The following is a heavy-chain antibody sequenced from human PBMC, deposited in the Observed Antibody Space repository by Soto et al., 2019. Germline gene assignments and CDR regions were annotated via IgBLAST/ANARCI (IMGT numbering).Heavy chain of an antibody. CDR3: ARHQSSSSWYYFDY. CDR2: INHSGST. D-gene: IGHD6-13*01. V-gene: IGHV4-34*01. Sequence: SETLSLTCAVYGGSFSGYYWSWIRQPPGKGLEWIGEINHSGSTNYNPSLKSRVTISVDTSKNQFSLKLSSVTAADTAVYYCARHQSSSSWYYFDYWGQGTLVTVSS. J-gene: IGHJ4*02. CDR1: GGSFSGYY.